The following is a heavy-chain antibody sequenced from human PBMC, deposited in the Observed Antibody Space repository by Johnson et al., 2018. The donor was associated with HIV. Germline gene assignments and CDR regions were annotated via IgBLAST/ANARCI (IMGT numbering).Heavy chain of an antibody. CDR2: IRYDGGNK. CDR1: GLSLSAYG. V-gene: IGHV3-33*01. D-gene: IGHD5-12*01. Sequence: VQLMESGGGVVQPGTSLRLSCEGSGLSLSAYGLHWVRQAPGKGLEWVAVIRYDGGNKYYADSVKGRFTISRDNSKNTLYLQMNSLRAEDTAVYYCARDRGSGYDFAFDIWGQGTMVTVSS. CDR3: ARDRGSGYDFAFDI. J-gene: IGHJ3*02.